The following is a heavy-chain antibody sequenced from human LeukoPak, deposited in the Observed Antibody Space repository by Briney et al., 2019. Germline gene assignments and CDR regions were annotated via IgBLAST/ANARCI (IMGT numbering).Heavy chain of an antibody. CDR1: GGSISSGGYS. CDR3: ARAFGGFDY. V-gene: IGHV4-31*03. CDR2: IYYSGST. D-gene: IGHD3-10*01. Sequence: PSETLSLTCTVSGGSISSGGYSWTWIRQHPGKGLERIGYIYYSGSTYYNPSLKSRITISVDTSKNQFSLKLSSVTAADTAVYYCARAFGGFDYWGQGTLVTVSS. J-gene: IGHJ4*02.